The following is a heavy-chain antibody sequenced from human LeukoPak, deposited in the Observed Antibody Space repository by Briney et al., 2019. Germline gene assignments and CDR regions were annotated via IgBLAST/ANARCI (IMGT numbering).Heavy chain of an antibody. V-gene: IGHV3-48*01. Sequence: GGSLRLSCAASGFTFSSYSMNWVRQAPGKGLEWVSYISSSSSTIYYADSVKGRFTISRDNAKNSLYLQMNSLRAEDTAVYYCARRPWDVVVPAARENWFDPWGQGTLVTVSS. CDR3: ARRPWDVVVPAARENWFDP. J-gene: IGHJ5*02. CDR2: ISSSSSTI. D-gene: IGHD2-2*01. CDR1: GFTFSSYS.